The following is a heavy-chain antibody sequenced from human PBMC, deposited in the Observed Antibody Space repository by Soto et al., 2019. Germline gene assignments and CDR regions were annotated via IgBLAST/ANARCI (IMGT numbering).Heavy chain of an antibody. Sequence: PSETLSRTCTVSGGTISSGGYYWSWLRQPPRKGLEWMGYIYYSGSTYYNPSLKSRVTISVDTSKNQFSLKLSSVTAADTAVYYCAALFDSSGYKGFNWFDHWGQGTLVSVSS. V-gene: IGHV4-31*03. CDR1: GGTISSGGYY. D-gene: IGHD3-22*01. CDR3: AALFDSSGYKGFNWFDH. CDR2: IYYSGST. J-gene: IGHJ5*02.